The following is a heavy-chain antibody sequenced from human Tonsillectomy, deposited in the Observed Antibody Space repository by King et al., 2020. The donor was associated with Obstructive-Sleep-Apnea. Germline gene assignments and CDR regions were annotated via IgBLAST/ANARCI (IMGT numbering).Heavy chain of an antibody. J-gene: IGHJ2*01. CDR2: ISGGDGST. CDR3: VKDRAGTSGTGGGCYFCCYFDP. V-gene: IGHV3-23*04. D-gene: IGHD2-8*02. CDR1: GFTFGTHA. Sequence: VQLVESGGGLVQSGGSLRLSCAASGFTFGTHAMSWVRQAPGKGLEWVSLISGGDGSTYYADSVKGRFTVSRENFKNTLYLQMNSLRAEDTAEYYCVKDRAGTSGTGGGCYFCCYFDPWGRGTLVTVSS.